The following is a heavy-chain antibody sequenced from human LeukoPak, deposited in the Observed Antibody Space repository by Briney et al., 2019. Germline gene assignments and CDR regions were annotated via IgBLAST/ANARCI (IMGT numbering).Heavy chain of an antibody. Sequence: QPGRSLRLSCAASGFTFSSYWMSWVRQAPGKGLEWVANIKQDGSEKYYVDSVKGRFTISRDNAKNSLYLQMNSLRAEDTAVYYCARQGSSWYYAFDIWGQGTMVTVSS. V-gene: IGHV3-7*01. D-gene: IGHD6-13*01. CDR3: ARQGSSWYYAFDI. J-gene: IGHJ3*02. CDR2: IKQDGSEK. CDR1: GFTFSSYW.